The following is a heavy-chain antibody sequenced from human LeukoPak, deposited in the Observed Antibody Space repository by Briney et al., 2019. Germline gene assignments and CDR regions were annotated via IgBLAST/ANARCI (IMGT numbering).Heavy chain of an antibody. V-gene: IGHV4-30-4*01. CDR2: IYYSGST. J-gene: IGHJ6*02. CDR3: ARVSYYYGMDV. CDR1: GGSISSGDYY. Sequence: SETLSLTCTVSGGSISSGDYYWSWLRQPPGKGLEWIGYIYYSGSTYYNPSLKSRVTISVDTSKNQFSLKLSSVTAADTAVYYCARVSYYYGMDVWGQGTTVTVS.